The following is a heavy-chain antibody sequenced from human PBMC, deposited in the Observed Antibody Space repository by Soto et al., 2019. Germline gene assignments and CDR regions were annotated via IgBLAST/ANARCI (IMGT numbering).Heavy chain of an antibody. CDR3: ARDGSGSSSSVYFDY. D-gene: IGHD6-6*01. Sequence: PGRPLRLPCAASGFTFTNAWINWVRQATGKGLEWVGRIKSKTDGGTTDYAEPVKGRFAISRDDSNNMVYLQMNSLRAGDTAVYYCARDGSGSSSSVYFDYWGQGTLVTVSS. CDR2: IKSKTDGGTT. CDR1: GFTFTNAW. V-gene: IGHV3-15*07. J-gene: IGHJ4*02.